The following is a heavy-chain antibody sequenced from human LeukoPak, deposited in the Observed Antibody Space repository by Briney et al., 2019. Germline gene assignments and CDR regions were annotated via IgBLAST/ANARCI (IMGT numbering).Heavy chain of an antibody. Sequence: GASAKVSCKAFGYTFTSNYMHWVRQAPGQGPEWMGVISPTGGSTTYAQKFQDRLTLTRDMSTSTDYLELSSLRSEDTAVYYCARDNSVRDEAWWFNPWGQGTLVTVSS. CDR2: ISPTGGST. D-gene: IGHD5-24*01. V-gene: IGHV1-46*01. CDR1: GYTFTSNY. CDR3: ARDNSVRDEAWWFNP. J-gene: IGHJ5*02.